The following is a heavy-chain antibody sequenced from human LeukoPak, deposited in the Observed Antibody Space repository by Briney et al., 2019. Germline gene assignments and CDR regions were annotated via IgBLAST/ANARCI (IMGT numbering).Heavy chain of an antibody. CDR3: AKDQYSRPYYGMDV. J-gene: IGHJ6*02. D-gene: IGHD2-15*01. Sequence: GGSLRLSCAASGFTFSNAWMSWVRQAPGKGLEWVAVISYDGSNKYYADSVKGRFTISRDNSKNTLYLQMNSLRAEDTAVYYCAKDQYSRPYYGMDVWGQGTTVTVSS. CDR1: GFTFSNAW. CDR2: ISYDGSNK. V-gene: IGHV3-30*18.